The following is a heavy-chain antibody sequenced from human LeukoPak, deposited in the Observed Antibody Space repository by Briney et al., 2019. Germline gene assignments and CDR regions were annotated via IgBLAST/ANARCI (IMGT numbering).Heavy chain of an antibody. V-gene: IGHV3-66*01. CDR2: IYSGGGT. D-gene: IGHD6-13*01. Sequence: GGSLRLSCAASGFTVSKKYMTWVRQAPGKGLEWVSSIYSGGGTYYADSVKGRFTISRDNSKNTLNLQMNSLRTEDTAVYYCATEAGVDWGRGTLVTVSS. CDR3: ATEAGVD. CDR1: GFTVSKKY. J-gene: IGHJ4*02.